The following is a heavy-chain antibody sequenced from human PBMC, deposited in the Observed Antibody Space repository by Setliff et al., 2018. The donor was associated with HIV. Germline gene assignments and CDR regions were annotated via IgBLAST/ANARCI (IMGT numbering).Heavy chain of an antibody. CDR1: GYTFSSYG. V-gene: IGHV1-18*01. J-gene: IGHJ3*01. CDR2: ISGYNGNT. Sequence: ASVKVSCKASGYTFSSYGISWVRQAPGQGLEWMGWISGYNGNTKYVQKLQGRVTMTSDTSTRTVYMELRSLRHDDTAEYFCARVPYRSAWFSGGHDAFDVWGQGTMVTVSS. CDR3: ARVPYRSAWFSGGHDAFDV. D-gene: IGHD6-19*01.